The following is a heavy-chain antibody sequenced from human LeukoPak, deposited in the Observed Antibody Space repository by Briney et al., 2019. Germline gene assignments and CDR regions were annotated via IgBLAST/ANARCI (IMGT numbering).Heavy chain of an antibody. CDR1: GLTFSNYG. V-gene: IGHV3-30*18. J-gene: IGHJ4*02. CDR2: ISYDGSNK. CDR3: AKDLGDGYNKPVDY. D-gene: IGHD5-24*01. Sequence: PGGSLRLSCAASGLTFSNYGMHWVRQAPGKGLEWVAVISYDGSNKYYADSVKGRFTISRDNSKNTLYLQMNSLRAEDTAVYYCAKDLGDGYNKPVDYWGQGTLVTVSS.